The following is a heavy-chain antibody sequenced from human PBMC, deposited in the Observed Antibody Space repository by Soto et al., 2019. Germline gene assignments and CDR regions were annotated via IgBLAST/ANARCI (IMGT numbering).Heavy chain of an antibody. V-gene: IGHV3-7*05. D-gene: IGHD2-2*01. CDR2: IKQDGSEI. Sequence: EVQLVESGGGLVQSGGSLRLSCAASGFTFSSYWMSWVRQGPGKGPEWVANIKQDGSEIYYVDSVKGRFTISRDNAKSSPYLQMTSLRAEDTAVYHCAKSISAIPGDSWGQGTLVTVSS. CDR3: AKSISAIPGDS. CDR1: GFTFSSYW. J-gene: IGHJ4*02.